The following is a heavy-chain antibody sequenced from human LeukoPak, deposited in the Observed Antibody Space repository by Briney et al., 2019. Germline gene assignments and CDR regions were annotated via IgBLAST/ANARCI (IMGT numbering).Heavy chain of an antibody. D-gene: IGHD3-10*01. CDR3: VRAGGTMVRGVTMTDYAFEI. V-gene: IGHV3-66*01. CDR1: GFTVSSNY. CDR2: IYSGGST. J-gene: IGHJ3*02. Sequence: PGGSLRLSCAASGFTVSSNYINWVRQAPGRGLEWVSVIYSGGSTYYADSVKGRFTISRDNSKNTLYLQMNSLRAEGTAVYYCVRAGGTMVRGVTMTDYAFEIWGQGTMVTVSS.